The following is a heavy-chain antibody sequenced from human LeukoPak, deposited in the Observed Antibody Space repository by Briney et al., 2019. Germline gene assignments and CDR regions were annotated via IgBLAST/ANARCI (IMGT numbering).Heavy chain of an antibody. J-gene: IGHJ2*01. CDR1: GFTFSSYG. Sequence: PGGSLRLSCAASGFTFSSYGMHWFRQAPGKGLEWVAFIRYDGSNKYYADSVKGRFTISRDNSKNTLYLQMNSLRAEDTAVYYCAKSSYYYDSSGYSAPDLWGRGTLVTVSS. V-gene: IGHV3-30*02. CDR3: AKSSYYYDSSGYSAPDL. D-gene: IGHD3-22*01. CDR2: IRYDGSNK.